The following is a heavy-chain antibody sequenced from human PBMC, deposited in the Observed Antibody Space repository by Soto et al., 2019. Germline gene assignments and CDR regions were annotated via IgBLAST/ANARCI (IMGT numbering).Heavy chain of an antibody. CDR2: ISYDGSNK. V-gene: IGHV3-30*03. J-gene: IGHJ5*02. Sequence: QVQLVESGGGVVQPGRSLRLSCAASGFTFSSYGMHWVRQAPGKGLEWVAVISYDGSNKYYADSVKGRFTISRDNSKNTLYLQINSLRAEDTAVYYCAGPNWFDPWGQGTLVTVSS. CDR3: AGPNWFDP. CDR1: GFTFSSYG.